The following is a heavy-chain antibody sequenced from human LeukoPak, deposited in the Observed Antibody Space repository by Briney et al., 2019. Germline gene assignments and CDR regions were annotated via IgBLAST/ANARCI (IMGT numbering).Heavy chain of an antibody. D-gene: IGHD1-26*01. CDR3: AKDRQSGSPRFSHYFDH. CDR2: ISDTGSGT. Sequence: GGSLRLSCAASGFTFSSYAMNWVRQAPGKGLEWVSGISDTGSGTHYADSAKGRFTISRDNSKNTLYLQMNSLRAEDTAVYYCAKDRQSGSPRFSHYFDHWGQGTLVTVSS. V-gene: IGHV3-23*01. J-gene: IGHJ4*02. CDR1: GFTFSSYA.